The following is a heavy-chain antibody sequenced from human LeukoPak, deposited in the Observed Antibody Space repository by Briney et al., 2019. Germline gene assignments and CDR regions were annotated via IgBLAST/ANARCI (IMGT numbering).Heavy chain of an antibody. Sequence: PGGSLRLSCAASGFTVSSNYMSWVRQAPGKGLEWVLDIYSGGSTYYADSVKGRFTISRDNSKNTLYRQMNSLSAENTAGYYCARDVNTAMGGGSDYWGQGTLVTVSS. J-gene: IGHJ4*02. CDR3: ARDVNTAMGGGSDY. D-gene: IGHD5-18*01. V-gene: IGHV3-66*01. CDR1: GFTVSSNY. CDR2: IYSGGST.